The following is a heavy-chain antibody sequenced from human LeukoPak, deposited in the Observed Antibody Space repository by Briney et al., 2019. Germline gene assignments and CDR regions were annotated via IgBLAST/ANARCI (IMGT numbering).Heavy chain of an antibody. V-gene: IGHV4-39*07. Sequence: AETLSLTCTVSGGSISSSSYYWGRIRQPPGKGLEWIGSIYYSGSTYYNPSLKSRVTISVDTSKNQFSLKLSSVTAADTAVYYCARDRWYSSGWYEEGAFDYWGQGTLVTVSS. D-gene: IGHD6-19*01. CDR2: IYYSGST. CDR3: ARDRWYSSGWYEEGAFDY. CDR1: GGSISSSSYY. J-gene: IGHJ4*02.